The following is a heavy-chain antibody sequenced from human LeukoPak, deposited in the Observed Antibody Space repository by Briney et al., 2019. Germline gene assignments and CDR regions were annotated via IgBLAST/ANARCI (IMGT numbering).Heavy chain of an antibody. CDR2: IWYDGSNE. Sequence: KGLEWVAVIWYDGSNEDYADSVKGRFTISRDNSKNTLYLQMNSLRAEDTAVYYCAREMAVWGQGALVTVSS. V-gene: IGHV3-33*01. J-gene: IGHJ4*02. CDR3: AREMAV. D-gene: IGHD2-8*01.